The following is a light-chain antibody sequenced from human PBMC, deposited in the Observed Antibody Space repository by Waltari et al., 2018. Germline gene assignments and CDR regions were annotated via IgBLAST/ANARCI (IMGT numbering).Light chain of an antibody. J-gene: IGKJ2*01. CDR3: QQYYSIPYT. Sequence: DIVMTQSPDSLAVSLAERATINCKSSQSVLYSSNSRNYLAWFQQKPGQPPKLVIYWASTRESGVPDRFSGSGSGTDFTLTISSLQAEDVAIYYCQQYYSIPYTFGPGTKLEIK. CDR1: QSVLYSSNSRNY. V-gene: IGKV4-1*01. CDR2: WAS.